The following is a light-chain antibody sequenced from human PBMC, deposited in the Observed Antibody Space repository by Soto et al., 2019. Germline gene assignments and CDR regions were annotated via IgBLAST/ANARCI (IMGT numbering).Light chain of an antibody. CDR1: QSVSSY. CDR3: QQRGNWPPYT. V-gene: IGKV3-11*01. CDR2: DAS. Sequence: EIVLTQSPATLSLSPGERATLSCRASQSVSSYLAWYQHKPGQALRLLIYDASNRATGIPARFSGSGSGTDFTFTISSLEPEDFAVYYCQQRGNWPPYTFGQGTKLEIK. J-gene: IGKJ2*01.